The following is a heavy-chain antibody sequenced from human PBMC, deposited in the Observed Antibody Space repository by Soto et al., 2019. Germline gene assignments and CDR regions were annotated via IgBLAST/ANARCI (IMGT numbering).Heavy chain of an antibody. J-gene: IGHJ4*02. V-gene: IGHV1-2*04. Sequence: GASVKVSCKASGYTFTGYYMHWVRQAPGQGLEWMGWINPNSGGTNYAQKFQGWVTMTRDTSISTAYMELSSLRSDDSAVYFCARRKEPSGPYYLDIWGQGTQVDVSS. CDR2: INPNSGGT. CDR1: GYTFTGYY. CDR3: ARRKEPSGPYYLDI. D-gene: IGHD6-6*01.